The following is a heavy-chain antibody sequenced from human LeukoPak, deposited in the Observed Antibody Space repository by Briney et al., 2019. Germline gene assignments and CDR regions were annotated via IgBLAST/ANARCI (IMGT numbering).Heavy chain of an antibody. CDR3: ARLGYCSSTSCYASLDY. Sequence: PSETLSLTCTVSGYSISSGYYWGWIRQPPGKGLEWIGSIYHRGSTYYNPSLKSRVTISVDTSKNQFSLKLSSVTAADTAVYYCARLGYCSSTSCYASLDYWGQGTLVTVSS. V-gene: IGHV4-38-2*02. D-gene: IGHD2-2*01. CDR1: GYSISSGYY. CDR2: IYHRGST. J-gene: IGHJ4*02.